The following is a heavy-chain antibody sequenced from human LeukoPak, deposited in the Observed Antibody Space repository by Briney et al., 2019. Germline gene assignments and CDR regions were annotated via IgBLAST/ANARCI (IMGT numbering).Heavy chain of an antibody. CDR1: GYTFTSYG. Sequence: ASVKVSCKASGYTFTSYGISWVRQAPGQGLEWMGWISAYNGNTNYAQKLQGRVTMTTDTSTSTAYMELRSLRSDDTAVYYCARDPNSYDFWSGYPSSLDYWGQGTLVTVSS. J-gene: IGHJ4*02. CDR3: ARDPNSYDFWSGYPSSLDY. CDR2: ISAYNGNT. V-gene: IGHV1-18*01. D-gene: IGHD3-3*01.